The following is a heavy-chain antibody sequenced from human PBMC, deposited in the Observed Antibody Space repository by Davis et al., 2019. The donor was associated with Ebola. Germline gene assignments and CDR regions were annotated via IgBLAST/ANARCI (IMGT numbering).Heavy chain of an antibody. J-gene: IGHJ5*02. CDR3: ARDRADLYCSSTSCRLNWFDP. D-gene: IGHD2-2*01. CDR2: FDPEDGET. CDR1: GYTLTELS. V-gene: IGHV1-24*01. Sequence: ASVKVSCKVSGYTLTELSMHWVRQAPGKGLEWMGGFDPEDGETIYAQKFQGRVTITADKSTSTAYMELSSLRSEDTAVYYCARDRADLYCSSTSCRLNWFDPWGQGTLVTVSS.